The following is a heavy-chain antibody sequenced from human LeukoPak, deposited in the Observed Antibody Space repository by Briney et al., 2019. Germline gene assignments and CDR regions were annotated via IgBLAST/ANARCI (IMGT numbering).Heavy chain of an antibody. CDR1: GGSISSSTYY. J-gene: IGHJ4*02. D-gene: IGHD6-19*01. Sequence: SETLSLTCSVSGGSISSSTYYWGWIRQPPGKGLEWIGTLYYTGITYYNPSLKSRATISVDKSKNQFSLKLSSVTAADTAVYYCARRIQWLVREGFDYWGQGTLVTVSS. CDR2: LYYTGIT. CDR3: ARRIQWLVREGFDY. V-gene: IGHV4-39*07.